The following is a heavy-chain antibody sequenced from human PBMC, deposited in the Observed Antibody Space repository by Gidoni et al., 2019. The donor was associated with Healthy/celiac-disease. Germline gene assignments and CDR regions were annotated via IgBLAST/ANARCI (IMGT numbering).Heavy chain of an antibody. D-gene: IGHD3-22*01. V-gene: IGHV1-69*06. Sequence: QVQLVQSGAEVKKPGSSVKVSCKASGGTFSSYAISWVRQAPGQGLEWMGGIIPIFGTANYAQKFQGRVTITADKSTSTAYMELSSLRSEDTAVYYCRGYYYDSSGPEVAFDIWGQGTMVTVSS. CDR1: GGTFSSYA. CDR2: IIPIFGTA. CDR3: RGYYYDSSGPEVAFDI. J-gene: IGHJ3*02.